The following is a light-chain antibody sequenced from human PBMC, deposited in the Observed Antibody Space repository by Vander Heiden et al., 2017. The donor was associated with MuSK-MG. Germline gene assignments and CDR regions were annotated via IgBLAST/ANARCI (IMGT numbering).Light chain of an antibody. CDR3: QQYYTYPLT. CDR1: QGISTY. CDR2: AAS. J-gene: IGKJ4*01. Sequence: AVRITQSPSSFSASTGDRATITCRASQGISTYLAWYQQKRGEAPKLLIYAASTLQGGVPSRFSGSGSGTDFTLTISCLQSEDFATYFCQQYYTYPLTFGGGTKVEIK. V-gene: IGKV1-8*01.